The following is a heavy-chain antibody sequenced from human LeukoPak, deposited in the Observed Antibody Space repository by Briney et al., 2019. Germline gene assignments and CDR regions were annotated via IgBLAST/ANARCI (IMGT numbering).Heavy chain of an antibody. CDR3: AKSRYYYYGMDV. V-gene: IGHV3-23*01. Sequence: GGSLRLSCAASGFTFSSYAMSWVRQDPGKGLEWVSAFSGSGGSTYYADSVKGRFTISRDNSKNTLYLQMNSLRAEDTAVYYCAKSRYYYYGMDVWGQGTTVTVSS. J-gene: IGHJ6*02. D-gene: IGHD6-25*01. CDR1: GFTFSSYA. CDR2: FSGSGGST.